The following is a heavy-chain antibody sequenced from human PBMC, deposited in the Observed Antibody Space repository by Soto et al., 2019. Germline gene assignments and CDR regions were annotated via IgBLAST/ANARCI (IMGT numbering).Heavy chain of an antibody. Sequence: ASVKVSCKASGYTFTSYAMHWVRQAPGQRLEWMGWINAGNGNTKYSQKFQGRVTITRDTSASTAYMELSSLRSEDTAVYYCASSPAKDGGLILLDYWGQGTLVTVSS. V-gene: IGHV1-3*01. CDR2: INAGNGNT. J-gene: IGHJ4*02. D-gene: IGHD3-16*01. CDR3: ASSPAKDGGLILLDY. CDR1: GYTFTSYA.